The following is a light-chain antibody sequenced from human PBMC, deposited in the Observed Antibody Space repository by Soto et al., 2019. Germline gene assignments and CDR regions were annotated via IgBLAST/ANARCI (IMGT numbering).Light chain of an antibody. J-gene: IGKJ4*01. Sequence: EIVLTQSPGTLSLSAGERVTLSCRASQSVSKRNLAWYQQKPGQDPRLLMYGASSRASGIPDRFSGSGSGTDFTLTISRLEAEDFAVYYCQQYGSAPLTFGGGTKVEIK. CDR3: QQYGSAPLT. V-gene: IGKV3-20*01. CDR1: QSVSKRN. CDR2: GAS.